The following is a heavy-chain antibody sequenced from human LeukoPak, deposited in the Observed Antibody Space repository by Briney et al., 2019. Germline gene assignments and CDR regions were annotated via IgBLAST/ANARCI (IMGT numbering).Heavy chain of an antibody. CDR3: ARGHFYYYDSSGYAFDY. CDR1: GGTFSSYA. Sequence: ASVKVSCKASGGTFSSYAISWVRQAPGQGLECMGGIIPIFGTANYAQKFQGRVTITADESTSTAYMELSSLRSEDTAVYYCARGHFYYYDSSGYAFDYWGQGTLVTVSS. J-gene: IGHJ4*02. CDR2: IIPIFGTA. D-gene: IGHD3-22*01. V-gene: IGHV1-69*13.